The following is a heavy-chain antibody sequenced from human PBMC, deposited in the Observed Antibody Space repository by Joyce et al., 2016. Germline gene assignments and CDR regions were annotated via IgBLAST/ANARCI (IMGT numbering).Heavy chain of an antibody. CDR2: ISDDGPNK. CDR3: ARRSGIPAGRRPGAFDM. CDR1: GSIFSGYA. D-gene: IGHD6-13*01. Sequence: QEQLEESGGGVVQPGTSLRLSCTASGSIFSGYAMNWVSQAPGKGLEWVAIISDDGPNKFYADAVSGRFTISRDNYKNTLFLQMNSLTIEDAGVYDCARRSGIPAGRRPGAFDMWGQGTVVTVSS. V-gene: IGHV3-30*04. J-gene: IGHJ3*02.